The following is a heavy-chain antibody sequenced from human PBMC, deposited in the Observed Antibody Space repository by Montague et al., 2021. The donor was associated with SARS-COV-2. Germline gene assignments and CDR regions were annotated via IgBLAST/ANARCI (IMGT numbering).Heavy chain of an antibody. CDR2: INHSGST. CDR1: GGSFSGDY. CDR3: ARDAAVAGIDY. J-gene: IGHJ4*02. Sequence: SETLSLTCAVYGGSFSGDYWSWIRQPPGKGLEGRGEINHSGSTNYNPSPKSRVTISVDTSKNQFSLKLFSVTAADTAVYYCARDAAVAGIDYWGQGTLVTVSS. V-gene: IGHV4-34*01. D-gene: IGHD6-19*01.